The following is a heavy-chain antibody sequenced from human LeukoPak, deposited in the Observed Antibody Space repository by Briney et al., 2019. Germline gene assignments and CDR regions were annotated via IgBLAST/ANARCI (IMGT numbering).Heavy chain of an antibody. Sequence: GGSLRLSCAASGFTFSSYWMSWVRQAPGKGLEWVANIKQDGGEKYYVDSVKGRFTISRDNAKNSLYLQMNSLRAEDTAVYYCAREGLGSSGWTVYYYYYGMDVWGQGTTVTVSS. J-gene: IGHJ6*02. V-gene: IGHV3-7*01. D-gene: IGHD6-19*01. CDR1: GFTFSSYW. CDR2: IKQDGGEK. CDR3: AREGLGSSGWTVYYYYYGMDV.